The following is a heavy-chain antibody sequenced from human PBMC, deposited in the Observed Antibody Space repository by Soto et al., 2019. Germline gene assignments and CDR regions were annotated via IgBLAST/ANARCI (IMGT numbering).Heavy chain of an antibody. D-gene: IGHD7-27*01. V-gene: IGHV3-23*01. J-gene: IGHJ4*01. CDR1: GFTFSIYA. CDR3: AQESQNWGRY. CDR2: ISGGGDIT. Sequence: EVQLLESGGGLVQPGGSLRLSCAASGFTFSIYAMSWVRQAPGKGLEWVSAISGGGDITYYADSLKGGFTLSRDNSKNTLYMQMHSLRAEDTAVYYGAQESQNWGRYWGRGTLVTGSS.